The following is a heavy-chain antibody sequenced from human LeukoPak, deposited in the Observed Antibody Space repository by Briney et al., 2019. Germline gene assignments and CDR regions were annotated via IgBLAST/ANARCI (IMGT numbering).Heavy chain of an antibody. CDR3: AKDREGVRFLEWLSPSYYFDY. Sequence: GGSLGLSCAASGFTFSSYAMSWVRQAPGKGLEWVSAISGSGGSTYYADSVKGRFTISRDNSKNTLYLQMNSLRAEDTAVYYCAKDREGVRFLEWLSPSYYFDYWGQGTLVTVSS. CDR2: ISGSGGST. CDR1: GFTFSSYA. J-gene: IGHJ4*02. D-gene: IGHD3-3*01. V-gene: IGHV3-23*01.